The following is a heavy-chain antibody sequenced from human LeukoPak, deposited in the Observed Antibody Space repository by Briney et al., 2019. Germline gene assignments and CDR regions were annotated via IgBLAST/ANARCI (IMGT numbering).Heavy chain of an antibody. Sequence: PSETLSLTCIVSGVSMNNYYWSWIRQPPGKGLEWLAYIHYTGITNYNPFLKSRVTISLDTSKNQFSLKLNSVTAADTAFYYCARILEGSGAAFDIWGQGTMVTVSS. CDR3: ARILEGSGAAFDI. V-gene: IGHV4-59*01. D-gene: IGHD1-26*01. J-gene: IGHJ3*02. CDR1: GVSMNNYY. CDR2: IHYTGIT.